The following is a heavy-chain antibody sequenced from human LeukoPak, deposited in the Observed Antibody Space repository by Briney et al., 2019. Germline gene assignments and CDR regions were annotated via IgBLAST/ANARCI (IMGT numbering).Heavy chain of an antibody. V-gene: IGHV3-33*01. CDR1: GFNFFTYG. D-gene: IGHD2-21*01. J-gene: IGHJ3*02. CDR2: IWYDGSNK. CDR3: ARDGAYTAFDI. Sequence: GGSLRLSCAASGFNFFTYGMHWVRQAPGKGLEWVAVIWYDGSNKYYADSVKGRFTISRDNAKNTVYLQMNSLRAEDTAVYYCARDGAYTAFDIWGQGTMVTVSS.